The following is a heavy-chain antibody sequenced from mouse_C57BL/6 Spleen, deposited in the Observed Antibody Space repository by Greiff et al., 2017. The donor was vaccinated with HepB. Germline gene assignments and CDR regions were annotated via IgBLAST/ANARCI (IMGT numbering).Heavy chain of an antibody. CDR3: GRGRAGGYFDV. D-gene: IGHD3-1*01. CDR2: IDPSDSYT. CDR1: GYTFTSYW. V-gene: IGHV1-69*01. Sequence: VQLQQPGAELVMPGASVKLSCKASGYTFTSYWMHWVKQRPGQGLEWIGEIDPSDSYTNYNQKFKGKSTLTVDKSSSTAYMQLSSLTSEDSAVYYCGRGRAGGYFDVWGTGTTVTVSS. J-gene: IGHJ1*03.